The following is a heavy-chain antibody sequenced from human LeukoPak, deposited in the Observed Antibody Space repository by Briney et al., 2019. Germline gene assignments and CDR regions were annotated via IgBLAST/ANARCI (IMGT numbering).Heavy chain of an antibody. CDR2: IYSGGST. V-gene: IGHV3-53*01. Sequence: GGSLRLSCAAPGFTFSSYAMSWVRQAPGKGLEWVSVIYSGGSTYYADSVKGRFTISRDNSKNTLYLQMNSLRAEDTAVYYCARDRRGDTAMVDWGQGTLVTVSS. D-gene: IGHD5-18*01. CDR1: GFTFSSYA. CDR3: ARDRRGDTAMVD. J-gene: IGHJ4*02.